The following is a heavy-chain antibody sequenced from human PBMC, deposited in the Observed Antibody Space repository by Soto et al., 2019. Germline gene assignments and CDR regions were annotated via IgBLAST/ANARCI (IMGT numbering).Heavy chain of an antibody. V-gene: IGHV1-18*01. D-gene: IGHD2-2*01. CDR3: ARIADCSTTSCSFPSWFDIRRYYYYYGLDF. Sequence: GASVKVSCKASGYTFTSYGISWVRQAPGQGLERVGWTSAYNGNSNYAQKYHGRVTMTTDTSTSTAYMEMSSLRSDDTAVYYCARIADCSTTSCSFPSWFDIRRYYYYYGLDFWSQGTMVTGSS. CDR2: TSAYNGNS. CDR1: GYTFTSYG. J-gene: IGHJ6*02.